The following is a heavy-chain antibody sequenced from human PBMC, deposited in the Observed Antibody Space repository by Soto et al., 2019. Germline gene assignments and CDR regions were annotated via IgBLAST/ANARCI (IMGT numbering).Heavy chain of an antibody. V-gene: IGHV2-5*02. Sequence: QITLKESGPPLVRPAQTLTLTCAFSGFSLTTTSMGVAWIRQPPGNALQWLALIYWDDDQRYSPSLKDRLTISKDTSRSRVVLTISNMNPEDTGTYFCAHAGDYDLLSFDHWGPGTLVTVSS. CDR3: AHAGDYDLLSFDH. J-gene: IGHJ4*02. D-gene: IGHD4-17*01. CDR1: GFSLTTTSMG. CDR2: IYWDDDQ.